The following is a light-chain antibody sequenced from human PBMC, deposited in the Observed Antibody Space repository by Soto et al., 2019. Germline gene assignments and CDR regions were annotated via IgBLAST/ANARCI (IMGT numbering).Light chain of an antibody. V-gene: IGKV1-9*01. CDR3: QQLFSYPFT. CDR1: YDIISY. J-gene: IGKJ4*01. Sequence: IQLTQSPSSLSAFVGDRVTITCRASYDIISYSAWYQQQPGKAPKLLIYAASTLQSGVPSRFSGSGSGTDFTLTISSLQPEDFGTYYCQQLFSYPFTVGGGTKVEIK. CDR2: AAS.